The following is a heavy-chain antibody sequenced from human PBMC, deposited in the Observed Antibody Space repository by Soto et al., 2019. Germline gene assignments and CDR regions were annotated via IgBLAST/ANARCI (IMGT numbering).Heavy chain of an antibody. V-gene: IGHV3-23*01. CDR2: ISGSGGST. CDR3: AKDPHPDVWGSYRLMGGMDV. Sequence: PGGSLRLSCAASGFTFSSYAMSWVRQAPGKGLEWVSAISGSGGSTYYADSVKGRFTISRDNSKNTLYLQMNSLRAEDTAVYYCAKDPHPDVWGSYRLMGGMDVWGQGTTVTVSS. D-gene: IGHD3-16*02. CDR1: GFTFSSYA. J-gene: IGHJ6*02.